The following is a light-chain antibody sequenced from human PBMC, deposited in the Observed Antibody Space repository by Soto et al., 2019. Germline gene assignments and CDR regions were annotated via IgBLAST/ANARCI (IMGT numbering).Light chain of an antibody. V-gene: IGLV1-44*01. J-gene: IGLJ1*01. CDR3: AAWDDSLNGYV. CDR1: SSNIGSNT. Sequence: QAVVTQSPSASGTPGQRVTISCSGSSSNIGSNTVNWYQQLPGTAPKLLIYSNDQRPSGVPDRFSASKSGTSASLAISGLQSEDEADYYCAAWDDSLNGYVFGTGTKVTVL. CDR2: SND.